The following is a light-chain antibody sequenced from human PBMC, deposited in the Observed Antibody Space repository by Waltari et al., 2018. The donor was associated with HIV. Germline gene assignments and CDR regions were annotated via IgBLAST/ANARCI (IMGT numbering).Light chain of an antibody. J-gene: IGLJ1*01. CDR3: SSYAGSNNYV. CDR1: SSDVGGYKY. Sequence: QSALTQPPSASGSPGQSVTISCTGTSSDVGGYKYVSWYQQHPGKAHKLMNYEVTKRPSGLPDRFSGFKSCNTASLTVSGLQAEDEADYYCSSYAGSNNYVFGTGTKVTVL. V-gene: IGLV2-8*01. CDR2: EVT.